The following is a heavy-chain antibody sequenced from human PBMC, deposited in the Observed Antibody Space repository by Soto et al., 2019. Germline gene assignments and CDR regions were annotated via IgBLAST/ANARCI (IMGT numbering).Heavy chain of an antibody. J-gene: IGHJ4*02. CDR1: GGTFSSYA. V-gene: IGHV1-69*13. CDR2: ISPIFGTA. Sequence: GASVKVSCKASGGTFSSYAISWVRQAPGKGLEWMGGISPIFGTANYAQKFQGRVTITADESTSTAYMELSSLRSEDTAVYYCARDQRYYDSSGYPGYFDYWGQGTLVTVSS. D-gene: IGHD3-22*01. CDR3: ARDQRYYDSSGYPGYFDY.